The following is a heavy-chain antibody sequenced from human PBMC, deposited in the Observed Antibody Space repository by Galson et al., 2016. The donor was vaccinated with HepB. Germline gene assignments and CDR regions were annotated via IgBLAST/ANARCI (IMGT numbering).Heavy chain of an antibody. CDR1: GFTFSRYS. V-gene: IGHV3-48*02. CDR2: IKTSSSIR. CDR3: ARAPVLRGYFDY. D-gene: IGHD2-8*02. Sequence: SLRLSCAASGFTFSRYSMNWVRQAPGKGLEWVSFIKTSSSIRHYADSVKGRFTISGDDAKNSLYLQMNSLRDEDTAVYYCARAPVLRGYFDYWGQGTLVTVSS. J-gene: IGHJ4*02.